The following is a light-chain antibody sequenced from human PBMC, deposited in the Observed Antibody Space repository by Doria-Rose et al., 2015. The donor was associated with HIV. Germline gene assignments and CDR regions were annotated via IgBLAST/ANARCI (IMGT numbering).Light chain of an antibody. CDR1: QSVGTD. V-gene: IGKV3-15*01. CDR3: HQYNNWPT. Sequence: DIVMTQTPETLSVSPGESATLSCRASQSVGTDLAWYQHKPGQAPRLLIWGASTRATGIPARFSGSGSGTEFTLTISSLQSEDFAIYFCHQYNNWPTFGQGTRLDIK. CDR2: GAS. J-gene: IGKJ5*01.